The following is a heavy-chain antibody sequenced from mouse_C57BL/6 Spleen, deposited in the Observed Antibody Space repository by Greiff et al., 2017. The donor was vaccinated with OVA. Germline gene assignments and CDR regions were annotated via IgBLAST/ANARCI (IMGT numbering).Heavy chain of an antibody. J-gene: IGHJ3*01. Sequence: QVQLQQSGAELVRPGASVTLSCKASGYTFTDYEMHWVKQTPVHGLEWIGAIDPETGGTAYNQKFKGKAILTADKSSSTAYMELRSLTSEDSAVYYCTRYDYCRGWFAYWGQGTLVTVSA. CDR2: IDPETGGT. CDR1: GYTFTDYE. CDR3: TRYDYCRGWFAY. V-gene: IGHV1-15*01. D-gene: IGHD2-4*01.